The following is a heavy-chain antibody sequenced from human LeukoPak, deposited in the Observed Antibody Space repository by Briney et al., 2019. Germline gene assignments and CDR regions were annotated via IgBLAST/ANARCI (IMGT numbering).Heavy chain of an antibody. CDR3: ARDRPDYDFWSGYYGAFDI. J-gene: IGHJ3*02. D-gene: IGHD3-3*01. V-gene: IGHV3-48*03. CDR2: ISSSGSTI. CDR1: GFTFSSYE. Sequence: GGSLRLSCAASGFTFSSYEMNWVRQAPGKGLERVSYISSSGSTIYYADSVKGRFTISRDNAKNSLYLQMNSLRAEDTAVYYCARDRPDYDFWSGYYGAFDIWGQGTMVTVSS.